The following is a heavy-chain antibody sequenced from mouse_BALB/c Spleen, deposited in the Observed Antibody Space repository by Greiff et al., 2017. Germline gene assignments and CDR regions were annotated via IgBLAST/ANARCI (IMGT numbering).Heavy chain of an antibody. Sequence: EVKLVESGGGLVKPGGSLKLSCAASGFTFSDYYMYWVRQTPEKRLEWVATISDGGSYTYYPDSVKGRFTISRDNAKNNLYLQMSSLKSEDTAMYYCARADSSGFDYWGQGTTLTVSS. J-gene: IGHJ2*01. CDR1: GFTFSDYY. D-gene: IGHD3-2*01. CDR2: ISDGGSYT. V-gene: IGHV5-4*02. CDR3: ARADSSGFDY.